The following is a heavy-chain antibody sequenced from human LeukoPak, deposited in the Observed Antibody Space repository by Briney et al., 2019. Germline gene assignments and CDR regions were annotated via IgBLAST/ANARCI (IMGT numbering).Heavy chain of an antibody. J-gene: IGHJ4*02. D-gene: IGHD3-10*01. CDR2: ISYDGSNK. Sequence: GGSLRLSCAASGFTFSSYAMHWVRQAPGKGLEWVAVISYDGSNKYYADSVKGRFTISRDNAKNTLYLQMNSLRAEDTAVYYCAKDLHYGSADYWGQGTLVTVSS. CDR3: AKDLHYGSADY. V-gene: IGHV3-30*04. CDR1: GFTFSSYA.